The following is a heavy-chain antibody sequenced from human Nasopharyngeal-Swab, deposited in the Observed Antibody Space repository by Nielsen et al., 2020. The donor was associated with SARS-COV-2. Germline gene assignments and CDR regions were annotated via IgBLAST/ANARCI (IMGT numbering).Heavy chain of an antibody. V-gene: IGHV1-18*01. D-gene: IGHD2-21*02. CDR2: ISAYNGNT. J-gene: IGHJ4*02. CDR1: GYTFTSYG. Sequence: ASVKVSCKASGYTFTSYGISWVRQAPGQGLEWMGWISAYNGNTNYAQKLQGRVTMTTDTSISTAYMELSSLRSEDTAVYYCARGGGDWTRIDYWGQGTLVTVSS. CDR3: ARGGGDWTRIDY.